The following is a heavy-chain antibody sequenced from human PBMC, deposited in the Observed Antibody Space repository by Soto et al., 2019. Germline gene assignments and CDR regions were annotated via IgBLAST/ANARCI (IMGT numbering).Heavy chain of an antibody. J-gene: IGHJ3*01. CDR2: IYPGDSDT. V-gene: IGHV5-51*01. Sequence: GESLKISCKGSGYSFTSYWIVWVRQMPGKGLEWMGIIYPGDSDTRYSPSFQGQVTISAAKSISTAYLQWSSLKASDTAMYYCARHRSESIVVVPAAKGGHDVFDFWGQGTMVPVSS. CDR3: ARHRSESIVVVPAAKGGHDVFDF. D-gene: IGHD2-2*01. CDR1: GYSFTSYW.